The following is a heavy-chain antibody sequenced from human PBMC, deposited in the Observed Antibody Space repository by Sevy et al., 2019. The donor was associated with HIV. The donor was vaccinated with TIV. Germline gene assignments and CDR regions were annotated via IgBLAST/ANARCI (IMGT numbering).Heavy chain of an antibody. D-gene: IGHD3-10*01. CDR1: GYTFSSYG. J-gene: IGHJ6*02. CDR2: ISDYNGYT. V-gene: IGHV1-18*01. CDR3: AREGYYYRSGTYRPPNYYGMDV. Sequence: ASVKVSCKASGYTFSSYGISWVRQAPGQGLEWMGWISDYNGYTNYAHKFQGRVTMSTETSTRTAYMELRSLRSDDTAVDFYAREGYYYRSGTYRPPNYYGMDVWGQGTAVTVSS.